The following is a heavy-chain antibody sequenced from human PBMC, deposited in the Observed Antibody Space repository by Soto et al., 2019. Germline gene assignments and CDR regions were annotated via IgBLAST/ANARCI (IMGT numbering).Heavy chain of an antibody. D-gene: IGHD3-9*01. CDR3: ARGARNILTGYYPYYFDY. CDR2: IYTSGST. CDR1: GGSISSYY. V-gene: IGHV4-4*07. Sequence: PSETLSLTCTVSGGSISSYYWSWIRQPAGKGLEWIGRIYTSGSTNYNPSLKSRVTMSVDTSKNQFSLKLSSVTAADTAVYYCARGARNILTGYYPYYFDYCGQGTLVTVSS. J-gene: IGHJ4*02.